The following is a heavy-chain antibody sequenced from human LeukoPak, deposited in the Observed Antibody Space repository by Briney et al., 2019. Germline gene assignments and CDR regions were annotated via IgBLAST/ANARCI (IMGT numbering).Heavy chain of an antibody. CDR2: ISYDASNK. CDR1: GFTFRSYA. J-gene: IGHJ4*02. Sequence: AGGSLRLSCAASGFTFRSYAVHWVRQAPGKGLEWVAGISYDASNKYYADSVKDRFTISRDNSKNTLSLQMNSLRAEDTAVYYCARDPYDSSGYPMGYWGQGTLVTVSS. D-gene: IGHD3-22*01. CDR3: ARDPYDSSGYPMGY. V-gene: IGHV3-30-3*01.